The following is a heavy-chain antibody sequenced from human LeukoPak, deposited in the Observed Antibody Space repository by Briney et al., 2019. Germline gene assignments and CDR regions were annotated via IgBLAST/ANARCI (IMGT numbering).Heavy chain of an antibody. CDR1: GFTFSSYW. J-gene: IGHJ2*01. V-gene: IGHV3-7*01. CDR3: ASFDCSGYYYGWYFDL. D-gene: IGHD3-22*01. CDR2: IKQDGSEK. Sequence: GSLRLSCAASGFTFSSYWMSWVRQAPGKGLEWVANIKQDGSEKYYVDSVKGRFTISRDNAKNSLYLQMNSLRAEDTAVYYCASFDCSGYYYGWYFDLWGRGTLVTVSS.